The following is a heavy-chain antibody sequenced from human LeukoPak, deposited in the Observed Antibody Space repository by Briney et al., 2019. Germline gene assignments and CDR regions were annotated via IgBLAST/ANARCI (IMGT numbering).Heavy chain of an antibody. V-gene: IGHV3-7*01. CDR3: ARDGYWLVGATGHAFDI. CDR2: IKQDGSEK. D-gene: IGHD1-26*01. J-gene: IGHJ3*02. CDR1: GGSISSYY. Sequence: PSETLSLTCTVSGGSISSYYWSWVRQAPGKGLEWVANIKQDGSEKYYVDSVKGRFTISRDNAKNSLYLQMNSLRAEDTAVYYCARDGYWLVGATGHAFDIWGQGTMVTVSS.